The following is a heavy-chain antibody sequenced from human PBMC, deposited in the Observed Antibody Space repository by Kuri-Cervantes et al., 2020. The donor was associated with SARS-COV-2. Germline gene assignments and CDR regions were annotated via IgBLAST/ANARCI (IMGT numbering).Heavy chain of an antibody. CDR3: AKTTMVQGVIISGWIDY. J-gene: IGHJ4*02. CDR1: GGTFSSYA. CDR2: IIPIFGIA. D-gene: IGHD3-10*01. V-gene: IGHV1-69*04. Sequence: SVKVSCKASGGTFSSYAISWVRQAPGQGLEWMGRIIPIFGIANYAQKFQGRVTITADKSTGTAYMELSSLRSEDTAVYYCAKTTMVQGVIISGWIDYWSQGTLVTVSS.